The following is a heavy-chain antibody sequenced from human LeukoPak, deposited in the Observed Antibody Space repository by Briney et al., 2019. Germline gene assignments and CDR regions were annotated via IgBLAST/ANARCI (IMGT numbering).Heavy chain of an antibody. V-gene: IGHV4-39*01. CDR1: GGSISSSSYY. CDR3: AGHVYVAAAPDY. D-gene: IGHD6-13*01. Sequence: SETLSLTCTASGGSISSSSYYWGWIRQPPGKGLEWIGSIYYSGSTYYNPSLKSRVTISVDTSKNQFSLKLSSVTAADTAVYYCAGHVYVAAAPDYWGQGTLVTVSS. J-gene: IGHJ4*02. CDR2: IYYSGST.